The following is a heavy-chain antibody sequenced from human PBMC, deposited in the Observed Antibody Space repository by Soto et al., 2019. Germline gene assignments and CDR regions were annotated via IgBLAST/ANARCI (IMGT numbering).Heavy chain of an antibody. Sequence: ASVKVSCKASGYTFTGYYMHWVRQAPGQGLEWMGWINPNSGGTNYAQKFQGWVTMTRDTSISTAYMELSRLRSDDTAVYYCARDGDISGGISYDILTGYYYFDYWGQGTLVTVSS. CDR2: INPNSGGT. V-gene: IGHV1-2*04. CDR1: GYTFTGYY. J-gene: IGHJ4*02. D-gene: IGHD3-9*01. CDR3: ARDGDISGGISYDILTGYYYFDY.